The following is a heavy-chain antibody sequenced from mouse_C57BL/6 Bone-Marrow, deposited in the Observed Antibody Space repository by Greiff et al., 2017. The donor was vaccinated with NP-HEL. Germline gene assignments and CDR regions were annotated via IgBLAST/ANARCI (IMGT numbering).Heavy chain of an antibody. CDR1: GYSITSGYY. D-gene: IGHD2-3*01. J-gene: IGHJ2*01. V-gene: IGHV3-6*01. CDR3: AREGGGWLGFDY. CDR2: ISYDGSN. Sequence: EVKLEESGPGLVKPSQSLSLTCSVTGYSITSGYYWNWIRQFPGNKLEWMGYISYDGSNNYNPSLKNRISITRDTSKNQFFLKLNSVTTEDTATYYCAREGGGWLGFDYWGQGTTLTVSS.